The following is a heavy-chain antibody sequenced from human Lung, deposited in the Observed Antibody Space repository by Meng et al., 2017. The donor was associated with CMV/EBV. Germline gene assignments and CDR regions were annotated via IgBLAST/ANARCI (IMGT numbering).Heavy chain of an antibody. D-gene: IGHD1-26*01. Sequence: SVKVSCKASGGTFDNCALGWVRQAPSQGLEWVGGINPISATPNYAQRFQGRVTITTDESMSTTYMELSSLSSENTAMYYGARGPGSEENLDYIGYWGQGTMVTVSS. J-gene: IGHJ4*03. CDR1: GGTFDNCA. CDR2: INPISATP. V-gene: IGHV1-69*05. CDR3: ARGPGSEENLDYIGY.